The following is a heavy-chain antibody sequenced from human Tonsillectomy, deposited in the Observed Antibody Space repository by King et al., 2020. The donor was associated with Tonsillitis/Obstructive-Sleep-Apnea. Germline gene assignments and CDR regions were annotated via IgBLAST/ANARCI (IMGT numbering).Heavy chain of an antibody. J-gene: IGHJ4*02. D-gene: IGHD3-22*01. V-gene: IGHV4-34*01. Sequence: VQLQQWGAGLLKPSETLSLTCAVYGGSFSGYYWSWIRQPPGKGLEWIGEINHSGSTNYNPSLKSRVTISVDTSKNQFSLKLSSVTAADTAVYYCARVSYYYYDSSGYFYWGQGTLVTVSS. CDR1: GGSFSGYY. CDR3: ARVSYYYYDSSGYFY. CDR2: INHSGST.